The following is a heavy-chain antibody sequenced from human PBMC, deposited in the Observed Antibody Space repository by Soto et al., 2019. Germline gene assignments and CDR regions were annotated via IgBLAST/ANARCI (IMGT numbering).Heavy chain of an antibody. V-gene: IGHV4-34*01. CDR3: ARQYCSSSSCYSVWFDP. Sequence: SETLSLTCAVYGGSFSDYYWSWIRQPPGKGLEWIGEINHSGSTKYNPSLKSRVTISVDTSKNQFSLKLTSVTAADTAVYYCARQYCSSSSCYSVWFDPWGQGTLVTVSS. D-gene: IGHD2-2*01. CDR2: INHSGST. J-gene: IGHJ5*02. CDR1: GGSFSDYY.